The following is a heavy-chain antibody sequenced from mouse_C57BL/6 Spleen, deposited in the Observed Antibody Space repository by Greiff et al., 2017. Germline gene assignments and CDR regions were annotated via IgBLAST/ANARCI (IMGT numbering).Heavy chain of an antibody. CDR2: INPNNGGT. J-gene: IGHJ4*01. CDR1: GYTFTDYN. V-gene: IGHV1-18*01. CDR3: ARQGLQYYAMDD. Sequence: EVQLQQSGPELVKPGASVKIPCKASGYTFTDYNMDWVKQSHGKSLEWIGDINPNNGGTIYNQKFKGQATLTVDKSSSTAYMELRSLTSEDTAVYYCARQGLQYYAMDDWGQGTSVTVSS. D-gene: IGHD3-1*01.